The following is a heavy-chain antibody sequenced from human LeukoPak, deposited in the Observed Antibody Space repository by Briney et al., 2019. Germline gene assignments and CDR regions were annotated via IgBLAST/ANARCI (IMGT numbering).Heavy chain of an antibody. D-gene: IGHD3-10*01. V-gene: IGHV3-30-3*01. CDR1: GFTFSSYA. CDR3: AREFRRSSSRWFGELYG. CDR2: ISYDGSNK. J-gene: IGHJ4*02. Sequence: PGRSLRLSCAASGFTFSSYAMPWVRQAPGKGLEWVAVISYDGSNKYYADSVKGRFTISRDNSKNTLYLQMNSLRAEDTAVYYCAREFRRSSSRWFGELYGWGQGTLVTVSS.